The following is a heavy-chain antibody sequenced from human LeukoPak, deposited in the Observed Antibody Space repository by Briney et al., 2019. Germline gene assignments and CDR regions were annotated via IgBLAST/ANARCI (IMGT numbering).Heavy chain of an antibody. Sequence: ASVKVSCKASGYTFSSYDIDWVRQATGQGLEWMGRMNPNSGNTNYAQKFQGRVTMTRSTSTSTAYLELSSLRSDDTAVYYCARGGWVNDDSGALFGMDVWGKGTTVTVSS. CDR1: GYTFSSYD. D-gene: IGHD3-10*01. J-gene: IGHJ6*04. V-gene: IGHV1-8*02. CDR2: MNPNSGNT. CDR3: ARGGWVNDDSGALFGMDV.